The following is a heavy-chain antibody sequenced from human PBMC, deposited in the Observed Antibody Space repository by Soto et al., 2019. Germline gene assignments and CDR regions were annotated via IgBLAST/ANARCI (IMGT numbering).Heavy chain of an antibody. J-gene: IGHJ4*02. Sequence: GGSLRLSCAASGFTFSSYSMNWVRQAPGKGLEWVSSISSSSSYIYYADSVKGRFTISRDNAKNTLYLQMNSLTAEDTAVYYCAKREGNTYGLFHWGQGTLVTVSS. CDR3: AKREGNTYGLFH. D-gene: IGHD5-18*01. V-gene: IGHV3-21*06. CDR2: ISSSSSYI. CDR1: GFTFSSYS.